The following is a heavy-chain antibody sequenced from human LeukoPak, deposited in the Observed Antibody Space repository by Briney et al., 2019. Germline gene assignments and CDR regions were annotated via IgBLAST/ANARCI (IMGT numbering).Heavy chain of an antibody. Sequence: GGSLRLSCAASGFTFSHAWMSWVRQAPGKGLEWVGHIKSKTDGGTTDYAAPVKGRFTISRDDSKNTLFLQMNSLKAEDTGVYYCTVVNYGSGSYPLGYWGQGTLVTVSS. CDR1: GFTFSHAW. J-gene: IGHJ4*02. CDR2: IKSKTDGGTT. CDR3: TVVNYGSGSYPLGY. D-gene: IGHD3-10*01. V-gene: IGHV3-15*01.